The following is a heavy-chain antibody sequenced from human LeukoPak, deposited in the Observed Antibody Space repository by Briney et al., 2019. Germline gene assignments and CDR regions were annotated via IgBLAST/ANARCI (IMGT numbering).Heavy chain of an antibody. D-gene: IGHD6-6*01. V-gene: IGHV1-2*06. J-gene: IGHJ5*02. CDR1: GYTFTGYY. Sequence: ASVKVSCKASGYTFTGYYMHWVRQAPGQGLKWMGRINPNSGGTNYAQKFQGRVTMTRDTSISTAYMELSRLRSDDTAVYYCARGPRLAARENWFDPWGQGTLVTVSS. CDR3: ARGPRLAARENWFDP. CDR2: INPNSGGT.